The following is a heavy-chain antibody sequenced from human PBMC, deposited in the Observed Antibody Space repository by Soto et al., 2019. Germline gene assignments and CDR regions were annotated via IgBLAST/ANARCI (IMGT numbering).Heavy chain of an antibody. CDR2: IWYDGSNK. CDR3: ARDEYYYDSSGYYPHGLFDY. Sequence: GGSLRLSCAASGFTFSSYGMHWVRQAPGKGLEWVAVIWYDGSNKYYADSVKGRFTISRDNSKNTLYLQMNSLRAEDTAVYYCARDEYYYDSSGYYPHGLFDYWGQGTLVTVSS. CDR1: GFTFSSYG. V-gene: IGHV3-33*01. D-gene: IGHD3-22*01. J-gene: IGHJ4*02.